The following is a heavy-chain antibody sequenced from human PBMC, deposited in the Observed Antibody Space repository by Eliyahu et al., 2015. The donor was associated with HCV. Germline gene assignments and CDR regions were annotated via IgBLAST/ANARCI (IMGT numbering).Heavy chain of an antibody. CDR3: ARAFPPDGVGDNDAFDI. J-gene: IGHJ3*02. CDR1: GXTFSSXW. V-gene: IGHV3-74*01. D-gene: IGHD2/OR15-2a*01. CDR2: INSDGSST. Sequence: EVQLVESGGGLVQPGGSLRLSCAASGXTFSSXWMPWVRQAPGKGLVWVSRINSDGSSTSYADSVKGRFTISRDNAKNTLYLQMNSLRAEDTAVYYCARAFPPDGVGDNDAFDIWGQGTMVTVSS.